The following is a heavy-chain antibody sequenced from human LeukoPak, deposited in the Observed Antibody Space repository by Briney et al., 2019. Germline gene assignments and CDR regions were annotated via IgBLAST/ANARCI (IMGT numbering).Heavy chain of an antibody. J-gene: IGHJ3*02. CDR3: AYRSTRGVSGGTYDAFNI. V-gene: IGHV2-5*02. D-gene: IGHD2-15*01. Sequence: SGPTLVNPTQPLTLPYTFSGFSLSTGGGGVGWIRQPPVKAPESLALIYWDDDKRYNLSLKSRLTITKDTSKNQVVLTMTNMDPVDTATYYCAYRSTRGVSGGTYDAFNIWGQGTMVTVSS. CDR2: IYWDDDK. CDR1: GFSLSTGGGG.